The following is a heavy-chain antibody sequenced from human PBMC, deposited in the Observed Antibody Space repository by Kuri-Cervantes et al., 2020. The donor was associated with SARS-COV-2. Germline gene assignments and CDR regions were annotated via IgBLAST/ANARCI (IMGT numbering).Heavy chain of an antibody. V-gene: IGHV1-18*04. J-gene: IGHJ6*02. CDR1: GYTFTRYG. CDR2: ISAYNGNT. D-gene: IGHD3-10*01. CDR3: AAGLLWFGHWGYGMDV. Sequence: ASVKVSCKASGYTFTRYGISWVRQAPGQGLEWMGWISAYNGNTNYAQKFQGRVTMTTDTSTSTAYMELRSLRSDDTAVYYCAAGLLWFGHWGYGMDVWGQGTTVTVSS.